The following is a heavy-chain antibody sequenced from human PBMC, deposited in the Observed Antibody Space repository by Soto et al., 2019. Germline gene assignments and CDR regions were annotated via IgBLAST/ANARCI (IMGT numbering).Heavy chain of an antibody. D-gene: IGHD3-10*01. CDR2: ISPDDSNI. Sequence: ASVKVSCKASGYTFTSNGFSWVRQAPGQGLEWMGWISPDDSNINYAQKLQGRVSMTADKSTSTAYMELRSLRSDDTAMYFCAASYGSGYRAFDYWGQGALVTVSS. CDR3: AASYGSGYRAFDY. V-gene: IGHV1-18*01. J-gene: IGHJ4*02. CDR1: GYTFTSNG.